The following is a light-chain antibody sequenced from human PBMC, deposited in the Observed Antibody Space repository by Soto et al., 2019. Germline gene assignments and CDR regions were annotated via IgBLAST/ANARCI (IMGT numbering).Light chain of an antibody. CDR2: EVT. CDR1: SSDVGGHDY. Sequence: QAVVTQPASVSGSPGQSITISCTGSSSDVGGHDYVSWYQQYPGKAPKLMIYEVTKRPSGISDRFSASKSGNTASLTISGLQAEDEADYYCCSYTTTNSRVFGGGTKLTVL. CDR3: CSYTTTNSRV. V-gene: IGLV2-14*01. J-gene: IGLJ3*02.